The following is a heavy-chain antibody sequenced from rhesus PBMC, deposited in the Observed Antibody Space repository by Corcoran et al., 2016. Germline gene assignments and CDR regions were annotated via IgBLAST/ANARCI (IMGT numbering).Heavy chain of an antibody. V-gene: IGHV4-173*01. J-gene: IGHJ5-1*01. CDR2: ISGSGGST. CDR1: GGSISSNY. CDR3: ARGVTGTPGRFDV. Sequence: QVQLQESGPGLVKPSETLSLTCAVSGGSISSNYWSWIRQPPGKGLEWFGRISGSGGSTDYNPSLKSRVTISTDTSKIQFSLTLSSGTAADTAVYYCARGVTGTPGRFDVWGPGVLVTVSS. D-gene: IGHD1-7*02.